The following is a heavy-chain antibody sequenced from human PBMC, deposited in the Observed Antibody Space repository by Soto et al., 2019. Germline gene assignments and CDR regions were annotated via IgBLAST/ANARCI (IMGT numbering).Heavy chain of an antibody. CDR1: GFTFSSYS. V-gene: IGHV3-21*01. Sequence: PGGSLRLSCAASGFTFSSYSMNWVRRAPGKGLEWVSSISSSSSYIYYADSVKGRFTISRDNAKNSLYLQMNSLRAEDTAVYYCARDGANYDILTGPDWGQGTLVTVSS. CDR3: ARDGANYDILTGPD. J-gene: IGHJ4*02. D-gene: IGHD3-9*01. CDR2: ISSSSSYI.